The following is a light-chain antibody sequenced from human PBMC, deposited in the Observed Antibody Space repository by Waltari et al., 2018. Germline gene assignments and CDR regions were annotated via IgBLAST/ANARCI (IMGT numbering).Light chain of an antibody. CDR1: SSDVGGYKY. CDR3: GSFISSTTGI. Sequence: QSALTQPDSVSGSPGQSITISCTGTSSDVGGYKYVSWYQQYPGKAPKVIIYDAINRPSGVFNRFSGSKSGNSASLTISGLQAEDEADYYCGSFISSTTGIFGGGTRLTVL. J-gene: IGLJ2*01. V-gene: IGLV2-14*03. CDR2: DAI.